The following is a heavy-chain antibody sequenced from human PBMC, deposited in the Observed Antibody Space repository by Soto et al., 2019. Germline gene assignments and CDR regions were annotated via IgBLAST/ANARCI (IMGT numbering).Heavy chain of an antibody. CDR1: GFTFSSHW. J-gene: IGHJ4*02. CDR2: IYTDGSRA. Sequence: VQLVESGGGLVQPGGYLRLYCEDSGFTFSSHWMHWVRQATGKGLVWVSRIYTDGSRADYADSVKGRFTISRDNAKNTVYLQVNSLGAEDTAVYYCARGAQNYYYFDYWGQGTLFTVSS. CDR3: ARGAQNYYYFDY. D-gene: IGHD1-7*01. V-gene: IGHV3-74*01.